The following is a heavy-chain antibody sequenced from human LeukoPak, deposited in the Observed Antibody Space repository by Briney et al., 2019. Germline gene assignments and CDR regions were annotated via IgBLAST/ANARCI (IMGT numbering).Heavy chain of an antibody. CDR1: GFTFSSYG. CDR3: AKVVYEGYYDSSGYYPFDY. J-gene: IGHJ4*02. CDR2: ISGSGGST. V-gene: IGHV3-23*01. Sequence: PGGSLRLSCAASGFTFSSYGMHWVRQAPGKGLEWVSGISGSGGSTYYADSVKGRFTISRDNSKNTLYLQMNSLRAEDTAVYFCAKVVYEGYYDSSGYYPFDYGGQGTLVTVSS. D-gene: IGHD3-22*01.